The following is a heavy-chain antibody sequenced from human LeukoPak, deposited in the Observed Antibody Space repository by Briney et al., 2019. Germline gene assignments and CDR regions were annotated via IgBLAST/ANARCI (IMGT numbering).Heavy chain of an antibody. CDR3: TRMTTGHDY. CDR2: INHSGYT. D-gene: IGHD4-17*01. J-gene: IGHJ4*02. CDR1: GFSFDHYY. V-gene: IGHV4-34*01. Sequence: PSETLSLTRPVSGFSFDHYYWAWVRQTPGKGLEWIGEINHSGYTNDSPSLQSRVTLSIDTSMKQFSLNLRSVTVADAGTYYCTRMTTGHDYWGQGTLVTVSS.